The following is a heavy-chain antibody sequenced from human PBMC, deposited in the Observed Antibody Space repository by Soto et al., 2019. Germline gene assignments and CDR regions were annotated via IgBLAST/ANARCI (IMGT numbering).Heavy chain of an antibody. Sequence: GGSLRLSCAASGFTFSSYAMSWVRQAPGKGLEWVSAISGSGGGTYYGDSVKGRFTISRDNSKNTLYLQMNSLRAEDTAVYYCAKAPYGDYPYYFDYWGQGTLVTVSS. D-gene: IGHD4-17*01. CDR1: GFTFSSYA. J-gene: IGHJ4*02. CDR2: ISGSGGGT. CDR3: AKAPYGDYPYYFDY. V-gene: IGHV3-23*01.